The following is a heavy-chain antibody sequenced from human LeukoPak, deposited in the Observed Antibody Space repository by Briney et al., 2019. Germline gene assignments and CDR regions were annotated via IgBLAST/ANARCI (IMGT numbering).Heavy chain of an antibody. CDR3: AKDIGLDVGVFDY. CDR2: ISSSSSYI. Sequence: PGGSLRLSCAASGFTFSSYSMNWVRQAPGKGLEWVSSISSSSSYIYYADSVKGRFTISRDNSKNSLYLQMNSLRAEDTALYYCAKDIGLDVGVFDYWGQGTLVTVSS. J-gene: IGHJ4*02. CDR1: GFTFSSYS. V-gene: IGHV3-21*04. D-gene: IGHD3-16*01.